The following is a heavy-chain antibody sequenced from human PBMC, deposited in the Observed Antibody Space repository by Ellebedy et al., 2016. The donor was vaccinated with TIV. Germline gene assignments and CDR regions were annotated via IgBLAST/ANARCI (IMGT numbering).Heavy chain of an antibody. Sequence: MPSETLSLTCAVYGGPFSDNYWSWIRQPPGKGLEWIGEINHSGSTNYNPSLKSRVTISVDTSKNQFSLKLRSVTAADTDVYYCARGSHYMIAVVITSDAFDIWGQGTMVTVSS. V-gene: IGHV4-34*01. D-gene: IGHD3-22*01. CDR1: GGPFSDNY. CDR3: ARGSHYMIAVVITSDAFDI. J-gene: IGHJ3*02. CDR2: INHSGST.